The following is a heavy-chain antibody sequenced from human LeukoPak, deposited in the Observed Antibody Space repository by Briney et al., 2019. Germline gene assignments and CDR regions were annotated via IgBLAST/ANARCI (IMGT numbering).Heavy chain of an antibody. D-gene: IGHD3-3*01. J-gene: IGHJ4*02. Sequence: GGSLRLSCAASGFTFSSYSMNWVRQAPGKGLEWVSSISSSSSYIYYADSVKGRFTISRDNAKNSLYLQINSLRAEDTAVYYCASSYYDFWSGYSDYWGQGTLVTVSS. CDR3: ASSYYDFWSGYSDY. V-gene: IGHV3-21*01. CDR2: ISSSSSYI. CDR1: GFTFSSYS.